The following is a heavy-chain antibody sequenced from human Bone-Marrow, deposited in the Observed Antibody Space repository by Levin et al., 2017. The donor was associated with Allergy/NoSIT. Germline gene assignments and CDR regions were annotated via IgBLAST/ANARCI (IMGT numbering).Heavy chain of an antibody. Sequence: SGPTLVKPTETLTLTCTFSGFSLNNHGVAVGWVRLPPGKALEWLALIYWDDDKRYSPSLENRLTITKDTSKNQVVLTLTNVDHGDTATYYCAHSSGSMPAQWFLDYWSQGNLVTVS. CDR1: GFSLNNHGVA. CDR3: AHSSGSMPAQWFLDY. J-gene: IGHJ4*02. V-gene: IGHV2-5*02. CDR2: IYWDDDK. D-gene: IGHD3-22*01.